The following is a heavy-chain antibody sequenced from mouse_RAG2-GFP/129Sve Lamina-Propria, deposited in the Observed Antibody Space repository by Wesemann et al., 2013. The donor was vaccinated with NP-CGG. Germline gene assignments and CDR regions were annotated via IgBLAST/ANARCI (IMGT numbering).Heavy chain of an antibody. J-gene: IGHJ2*01. CDR2: GNGAT. Sequence: GNGATSYNQKFKGKATLTVDKSSSTAYMQLSSLTSEDSAVYFCARNYYGSSYFDYWGQGTTLTVSS. D-gene: IGHD1-1*01. V-gene: IGHV1-12*01. CDR3: ARNYYGSSYFDY.